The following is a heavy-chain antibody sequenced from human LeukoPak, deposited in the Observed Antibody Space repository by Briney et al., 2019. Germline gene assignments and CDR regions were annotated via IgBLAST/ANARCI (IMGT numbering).Heavy chain of an antibody. V-gene: IGHV3-66*02. J-gene: IGHJ5*01. CDR1: GFTVSNDY. D-gene: IGHD3/OR15-3a*01. CDR3: ARDRAGAEDWGALEP. CDR2: IYADGTT. Sequence: PGGSLRLSCAASGFTVSNDYMAWARQDPGKGLEWVSLIYADGTTFYTDSVKGRFTMSRDNFKNTLYLQMNSLRPEDTALYYYARDRAGAEDWGALEPWGQGTLVNVS.